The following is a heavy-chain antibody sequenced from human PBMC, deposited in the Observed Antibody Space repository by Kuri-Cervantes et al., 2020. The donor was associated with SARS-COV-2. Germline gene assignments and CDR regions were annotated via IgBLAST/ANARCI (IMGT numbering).Heavy chain of an antibody. CDR3: AIIGNLYNFVAFDI. CDR2: ISSSGSTI. V-gene: IGHV3-48*03. CDR1: GFTFSSYE. Sequence: GEALKISCAASGFTFSSYEMNWVRQAPGKGLEWVSYISSSGSTIYYADSVKGRFTISRDNAKNSLSLQMNSLRAEDTAVYYCAIIGNLYNFVAFDIWGQGTMVTVSS. D-gene: IGHD1-1*01. J-gene: IGHJ3*02.